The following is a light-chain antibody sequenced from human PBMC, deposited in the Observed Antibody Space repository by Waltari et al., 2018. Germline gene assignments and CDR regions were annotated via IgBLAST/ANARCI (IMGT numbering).Light chain of an antibody. CDR2: YNN. J-gene: IGLJ1*01. CDR3: AAWDASLNGFV. CDR1: SSNIGTNT. Sequence: QSVLTQPPSASAPPGQRVSIFCSGSSSNIGTNTVNWYQELPGTAPKLLIYYNNQRPSGVPDRFFGSKSGTSASLGISGLQTGDEALYYCAAWDASLNGFVFGSGTKVTV. V-gene: IGLV1-44*01.